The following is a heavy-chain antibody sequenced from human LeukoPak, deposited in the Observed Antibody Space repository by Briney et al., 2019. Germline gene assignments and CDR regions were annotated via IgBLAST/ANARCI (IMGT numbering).Heavy chain of an antibody. V-gene: IGHV4-30-4*08. Sequence: PSETLSLTCTVSVGSISSGDYYWSWIRQPPGKGLEWIGYIYYSGNTFHYNPSLKSRVNISVDTSKNQFSLRLSSVTAVDTAVYYCASTNCSSAGCYGANWFDPWGQGTLVTVSS. CDR1: VGSISSGDYY. CDR3: ASTNCSSAGCYGANWFDP. D-gene: IGHD2-2*01. J-gene: IGHJ5*02. CDR2: IYYSGNT.